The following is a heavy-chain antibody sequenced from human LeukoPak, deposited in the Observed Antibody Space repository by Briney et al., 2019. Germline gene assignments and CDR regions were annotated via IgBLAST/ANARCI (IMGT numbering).Heavy chain of an antibody. CDR2: IYYSGST. CDR3: ARPERGYSYASAFDI. V-gene: IGHV4-39*01. J-gene: IGHJ3*02. CDR1: GGSISSYY. Sequence: SETLSLTCTVSGGSISSYYWSWIRQPPGKGLEWIGSIYYSGSTYYNPSLKSRVTISVDTSKNQFSLKLSSVTAADTAVYYCARPERGYSYASAFDIWGQGTMVTVSS. D-gene: IGHD5-18*01.